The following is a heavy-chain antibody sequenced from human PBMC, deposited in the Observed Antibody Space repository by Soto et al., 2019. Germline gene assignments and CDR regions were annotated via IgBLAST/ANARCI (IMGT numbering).Heavy chain of an antibody. Sequence: GVSLRLSCAASGFTFSSYAMSWVRQAPGKGLEWVTAINGGSTTYYADSVKGRFTISRDNSKNTLYLQMNSLRAEDTAVYYCAKDKDWSGVYGMDVWGQGTTVTVSS. CDR1: GFTFSSYA. J-gene: IGHJ6*02. D-gene: IGHD3-3*01. CDR2: INGGSTT. V-gene: IGHV3-23*01. CDR3: AKDKDWSGVYGMDV.